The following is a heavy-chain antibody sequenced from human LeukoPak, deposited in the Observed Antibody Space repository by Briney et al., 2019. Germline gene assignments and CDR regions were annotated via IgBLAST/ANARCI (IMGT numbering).Heavy chain of an antibody. CDR1: AFSFSSYW. CDR2: INSDGSST. J-gene: IGHJ3*02. V-gene: IGHV3-74*01. CDR3: ATEHSSGWYGDAFDI. Sequence: GGSLILSCAAAAFSFSSYWMHCVRQAPGEGLVWVSRINSDGSSTSYADSVKGRFTISTDNAKNTLYLQMNSLRAEDTAVYYCATEHSSGWYGDAFDIWGQGTMVTVSS. D-gene: IGHD6-19*01.